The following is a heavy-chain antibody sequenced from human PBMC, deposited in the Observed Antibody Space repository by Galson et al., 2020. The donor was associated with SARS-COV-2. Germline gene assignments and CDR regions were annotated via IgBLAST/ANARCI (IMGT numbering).Heavy chain of an antibody. CDR3: ARHVLPSGSRAPHFDT. CDR2: VSYNGNT. CDR1: GAFMTSTTFY. J-gene: IGHJ4*02. D-gene: IGHD3-22*01. Sequence: SETLSLTCSVSGAFMTSTTFYWGWIRQAPGEGLEWIGSVSYNGNTYYNPSLKSRVIMPVETSKNQFSLILRSVTAADTAVYYCARHVLPSGSRAPHFDTWGLGTLVAVST. V-gene: IGHV4-39*01.